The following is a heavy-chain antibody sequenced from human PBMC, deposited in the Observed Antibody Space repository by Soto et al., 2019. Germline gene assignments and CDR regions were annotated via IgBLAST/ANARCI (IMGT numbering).Heavy chain of an antibody. CDR1: GFTFSSYT. Sequence: GGSLRLSCAASGFTFSSYTMTWVRQSPGEGPEWVSIINPSGATTYYAGSVKGRFTISRDNSKNTLYLQMNSLRADDTAVYYCAKRLQPAVGPFDCWGLGTLVTVSS. V-gene: IGHV3-23*01. J-gene: IGHJ4*02. CDR2: INPSGATT. D-gene: IGHD2-15*01. CDR3: AKRLQPAVGPFDC.